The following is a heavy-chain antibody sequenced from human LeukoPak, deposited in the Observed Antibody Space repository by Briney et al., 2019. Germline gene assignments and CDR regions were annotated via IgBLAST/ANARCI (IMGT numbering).Heavy chain of an antibody. J-gene: IGHJ4*02. CDR1: GDSISSGGYS. CDR3: ARDAGYGHYNY. V-gene: IGHV4-30-2*01. D-gene: IGHD5-18*01. CDR2: IYHSGST. Sequence: NPSETLSLTCAVPGDSISSGGYSWSWIRQPPGKGLEWIGYIYHSGSTYYNPSLKSRVTLSVDMSKNQLSLKVSSVTAADTAVYYCARDAGYGHYNYWGQGTLVTVSS.